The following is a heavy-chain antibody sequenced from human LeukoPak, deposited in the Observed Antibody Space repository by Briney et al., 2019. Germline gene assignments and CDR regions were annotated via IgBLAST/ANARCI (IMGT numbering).Heavy chain of an antibody. Sequence: PSETLSLTCTVSGGSISSYYWSWIRQPPGKGLEWIGYIYYSGSTNYNPSLKSRVTISVDTSKNQFPLKLSSVTAADTAVYYCARDRVGGYDYSDVWGKGTTVTVSS. CDR3: ARDRVGGYDYSDV. CDR2: IYYSGST. V-gene: IGHV4-59*01. J-gene: IGHJ6*04. D-gene: IGHD5-12*01. CDR1: GGSISSYY.